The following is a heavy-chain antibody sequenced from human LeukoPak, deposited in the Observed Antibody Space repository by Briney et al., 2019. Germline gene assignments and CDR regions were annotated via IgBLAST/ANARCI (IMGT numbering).Heavy chain of an antibody. D-gene: IGHD2-2*01. CDR1: GFTFSSYA. CDR2: ISGSGGST. J-gene: IGHJ4*02. Sequence: GGSLRLSCAASGFTFSSYAMSWVRQAPGKGLEWVSVISGSGGSTYYADSVKGRFTISRDNSKNTLYLQMNSLRAEDTAVYYCASVLGYCSSTSCREYYFDYWGQGTLVTVSS. CDR3: ASVLGYCSSTSCREYYFDY. V-gene: IGHV3-23*01.